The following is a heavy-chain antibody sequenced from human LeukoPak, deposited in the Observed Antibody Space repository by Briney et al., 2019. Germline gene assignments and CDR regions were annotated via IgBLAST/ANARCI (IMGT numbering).Heavy chain of an antibody. CDR2: ISGSGAST. Sequence: GGSLRLSCAASGFTFSTSPMSWVRQPPGKGLEWVSSISGSGASTYYTDSVKGRFTISRDNSKDALFVQMNSLRAEDTALYYCAKGKGDYHAFEIWGQGTMVTVSS. D-gene: IGHD4-17*01. V-gene: IGHV3-23*01. CDR1: GFTFSTSP. J-gene: IGHJ3*02. CDR3: AKGKGDYHAFEI.